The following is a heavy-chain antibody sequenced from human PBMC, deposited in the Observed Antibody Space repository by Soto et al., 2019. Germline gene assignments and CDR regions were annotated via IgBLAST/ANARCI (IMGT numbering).Heavy chain of an antibody. V-gene: IGHV4-31*03. Sequence: QVQLQESGPGLVKPSQTLSLTCTVSGASMSSGGYYWTWIRQSPGKGLEWIGYIYYSGSTYYNPSLEXRXAXSXXTSRRPSSLTLHSVTAADTAIYYCARARHTNFFDPWGQGTLVTVSS. CDR2: IYYSGST. J-gene: IGHJ5*02. CDR1: GASMSSGGYY. CDR3: ARARHTNFFDP. D-gene: IGHD6-6*01.